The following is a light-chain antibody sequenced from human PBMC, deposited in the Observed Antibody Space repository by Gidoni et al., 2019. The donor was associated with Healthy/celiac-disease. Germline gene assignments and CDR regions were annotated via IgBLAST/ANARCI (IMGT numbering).Light chain of an antibody. CDR1: QSVLYSSNNKNY. CDR2: WAS. Sequence: DIVMTQSTDSLAVSLGERATINCKSSQSVLYSSNNKNYLAWYQQKPGQPPKLLIYWASTRESGVPDRFSGSGSGTDFTLAISSLQAEDVAVYYCQQYYSSPRTFGQXTKVEIK. J-gene: IGKJ1*01. CDR3: QQYYSSPRT. V-gene: IGKV4-1*01.